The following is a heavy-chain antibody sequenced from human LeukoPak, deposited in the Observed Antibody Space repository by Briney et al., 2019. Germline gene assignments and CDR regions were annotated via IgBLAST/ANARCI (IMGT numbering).Heavy chain of an antibody. CDR2: ISSSGSTR. CDR1: GFTFSSYE. Sequence: GGSLRLSCAAPGFTFSSYEMNWVRQAPGKGLEWVSYISSSGSTRYYADSVKGRFTISRDNAKNSLYLQMNSLRAEDTAVYYCARELGYCSSTSCYARFDYWGQGTLVTVSS. CDR3: ARELGYCSSTSCYARFDY. D-gene: IGHD2-2*01. V-gene: IGHV3-48*03. J-gene: IGHJ4*02.